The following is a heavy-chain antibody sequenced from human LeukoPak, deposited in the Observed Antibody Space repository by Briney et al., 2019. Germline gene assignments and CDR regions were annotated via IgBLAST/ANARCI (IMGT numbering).Heavy chain of an antibody. V-gene: IGHV3-7*01. CDR2: IKQDGSDK. D-gene: IGHD6-19*01. J-gene: IGHJ4*02. Sequence: GGSLRLSCAASGFTFSSYWMSWVRQAPGKGLEWVANIKQDGSDKYYVDSVKGRFTISRDNAKNSLYLQMNSLRAEDTAVYYCAREHSSGWYWEFDYWGQGTLVTVSS. CDR1: GFTFSSYW. CDR3: AREHSSGWYWEFDY.